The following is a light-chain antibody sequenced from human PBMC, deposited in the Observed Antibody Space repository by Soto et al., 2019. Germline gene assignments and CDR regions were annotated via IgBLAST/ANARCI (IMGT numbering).Light chain of an antibody. Sequence: EIVLTQSPATLSVSPGERATLSCRASQSVSSDLAWYHQKPGQAPRLLIYDASNRATDIPARFSGSGSGTDFTLTISSLEPEDFAVYYCQKRSNWPPFTFGQGTRLEIK. CDR2: DAS. V-gene: IGKV3-11*01. CDR3: QKRSNWPPFT. J-gene: IGKJ5*01. CDR1: QSVSSD.